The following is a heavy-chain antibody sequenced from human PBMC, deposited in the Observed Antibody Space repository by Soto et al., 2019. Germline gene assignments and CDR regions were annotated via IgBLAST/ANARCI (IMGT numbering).Heavy chain of an antibody. V-gene: IGHV1-18*04. D-gene: IGHD2-15*01. CDR3: ARAGKDYGGNRGVHAFDI. CDR2: ISAYNGNT. J-gene: IGHJ3*02. CDR1: GYTFTSYG. Sequence: ASVRVSCKASGYTFTSYGISWVRQAPGQGLEWMGWISAYNGNTNYAQKLQGRVTMTTDTSTSTAYMELRSLRSDDTAVYYCARAGKDYGGNRGVHAFDIWGQGKMVTVSS.